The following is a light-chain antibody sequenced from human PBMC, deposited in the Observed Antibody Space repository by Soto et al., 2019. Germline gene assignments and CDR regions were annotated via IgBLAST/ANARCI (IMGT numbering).Light chain of an antibody. CDR2: GAS. V-gene: IGKV3-15*01. CDR3: QQYNSWPLT. Sequence: EKVMTQSPATLSVSPGERVTLSCRASQSVRSNLAWYQQKPGQAPRLLIYGASTRATGIPARFSGSGSGTEFTLTISSLQSEDFAVYYCQQYNSWPLTFGGGTKVEIK. CDR1: QSVRSN. J-gene: IGKJ4*01.